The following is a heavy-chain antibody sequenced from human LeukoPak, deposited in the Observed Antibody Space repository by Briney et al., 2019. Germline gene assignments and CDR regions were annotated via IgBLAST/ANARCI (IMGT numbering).Heavy chain of an antibody. J-gene: IGHJ4*02. CDR2: MNPNSGNT. CDR1: GYTFTSYD. Sequence: ASVKVSCKASGYTFTSYDINWVRQATGQGLEWMGWMNPNSGNTGYAQKFQGRVTITRNTSISTAYMELSSLRSEDTAVYYCARGHYDYVWGSYRPLHFDYWGQGTLVTVSS. D-gene: IGHD3-16*02. V-gene: IGHV1-8*03. CDR3: ARGHYDYVWGSYRPLHFDY.